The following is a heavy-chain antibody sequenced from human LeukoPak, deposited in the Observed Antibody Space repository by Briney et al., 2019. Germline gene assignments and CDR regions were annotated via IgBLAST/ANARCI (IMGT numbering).Heavy chain of an antibody. Sequence: GGSLRLSCAASGFAFSDYKMNWVRQAPGKGLEWVSYISNIHGSIYHADSVKGRFTVSRDNAKNSLYLQMNSLRAEDTAVYYCAREDYDTSGFYYYFHGMDVWGQGTTVTVSS. CDR1: GFAFSDYK. CDR2: ISNIHGSI. CDR3: AREDYDTSGFYYYFHGMDV. J-gene: IGHJ6*02. V-gene: IGHV3-48*01. D-gene: IGHD3-22*01.